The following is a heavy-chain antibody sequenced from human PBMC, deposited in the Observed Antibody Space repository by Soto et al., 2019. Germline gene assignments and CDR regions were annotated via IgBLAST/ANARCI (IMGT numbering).Heavy chain of an antibody. Sequence: QVQLQESGPGLVKPSQTLSLTCTVSGGSISSGGYYWSWIRQHPGKGLEWIGYIYYSGSTYYNPSLRSRGSPPAATSKGLFVLELRSVRAADKAVYYCARETDDRRGYYYNERGGPPGPRGGMDAWGQGTTVTVSS. CDR2: IYYSGST. V-gene: IGHV4-31*03. CDR3: ARETDDRRGYYYNERGGPPGPRGGMDA. J-gene: IGHJ6*02. CDR1: GGSISSGGYY. D-gene: IGHD3-22*01.